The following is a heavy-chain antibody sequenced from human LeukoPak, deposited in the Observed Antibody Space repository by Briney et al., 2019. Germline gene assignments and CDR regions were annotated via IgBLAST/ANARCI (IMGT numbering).Heavy chain of an antibody. V-gene: IGHV1-2*02. CDR2: IDPNSGCT. J-gene: IGHJ1*01. D-gene: IGHD7-27*01. CDR1: GYLFTDYY. Sequence: ASVKVSCKASGYLFTDYYIHWVRQAPGQGLEWMAWIDPNSGCTSYAQKFEGRVIVTRDTYARPSYMDLSNLKSDDTAVYYCARGSKWGILDEYFQDWGQGTLISVFS. CDR3: ARGSKWGILDEYFQD.